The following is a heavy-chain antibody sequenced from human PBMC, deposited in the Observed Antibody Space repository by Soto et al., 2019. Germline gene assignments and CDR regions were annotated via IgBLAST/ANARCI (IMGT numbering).Heavy chain of an antibody. Sequence: PGGSLRLSCAASGFTFSSYAMSWVRQAPGKGLEWVSAISGSGGSTYYADSVKGRFTISRDNSKNTLYLQMNSLRAEDTAVYYCAKDFGEAYYYYYMDVWGKGTTVTVSS. D-gene: IGHD3-3*01. CDR1: GFTFSSYA. CDR2: ISGSGGST. CDR3: AKDFGEAYYYYYMDV. V-gene: IGHV3-23*01. J-gene: IGHJ6*03.